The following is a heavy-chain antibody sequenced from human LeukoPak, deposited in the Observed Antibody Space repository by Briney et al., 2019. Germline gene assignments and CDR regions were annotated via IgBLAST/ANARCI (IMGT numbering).Heavy chain of an antibody. Sequence: SRGSPRLSCEAYGFTLGDHWMTWVCQAPGKGLEWVAYIKQDGSAKDYVDSVKGRFTISRDNSKNSLYLQMNSLRAEDTAVYYCARGCWSLDYRGPGNLGTVSS. D-gene: IGHD6-13*01. J-gene: IGHJ4*02. CDR2: IKQDGSAK. CDR1: GFTLGDHW. CDR3: ARGCWSLDY. V-gene: IGHV3-7*04.